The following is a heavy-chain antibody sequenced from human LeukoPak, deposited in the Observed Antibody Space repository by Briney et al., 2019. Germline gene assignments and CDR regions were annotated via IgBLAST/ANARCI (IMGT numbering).Heavy chain of an antibody. CDR1: GFTFSSYW. V-gene: IGHV3-74*01. CDR3: ARNSGSLRKDFDY. J-gene: IGHJ4*02. D-gene: IGHD1-26*01. Sequence: GGSLRLSCAASGFTFSSYWMHWVRQAPGKGLVWVSRINSDGSSTSYADSVKGRFTISRDNAKNTLYLQMNSLRAEDMAVYYCARNSGSLRKDFDYWGQGTLVTVSS. CDR2: INSDGSST.